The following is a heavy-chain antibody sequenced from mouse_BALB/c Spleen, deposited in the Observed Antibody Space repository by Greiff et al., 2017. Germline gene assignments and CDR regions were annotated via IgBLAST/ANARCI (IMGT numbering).Heavy chain of an antibody. CDR2: ISSGGSYT. CDR1: GFTFSSYA. Sequence: EVKVVESGGGLVKPGGSLKLSCAASGFTFSSYAMSWVRQTPEKRLEWVATISSGGSYTYYPDSVKGRFTISRDNAKNTLYLQMSSLRSEDTAMYYCARPGPQEDAMDYWGQGTSVTVSS. V-gene: IGHV5-9-3*01. J-gene: IGHJ4*01. CDR3: ARPGPQEDAMDY.